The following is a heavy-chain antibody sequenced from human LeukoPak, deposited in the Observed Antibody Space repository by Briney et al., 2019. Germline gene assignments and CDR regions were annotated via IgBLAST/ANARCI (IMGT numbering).Heavy chain of an antibody. D-gene: IGHD4-17*01. CDR1: GGTFSSYA. Sequence: ASVKVSCKASGGTFSSYAISWVRQAPGQGLEWMGRIIPILGIANYAQKFQGRVTITADKSTSTAYMELSSLRSEDTAVYYCARGTVTYYFDYWGQGTLVTVSS. CDR3: ARGTVTYYFDY. CDR2: IIPILGIA. V-gene: IGHV1-69*04. J-gene: IGHJ4*02.